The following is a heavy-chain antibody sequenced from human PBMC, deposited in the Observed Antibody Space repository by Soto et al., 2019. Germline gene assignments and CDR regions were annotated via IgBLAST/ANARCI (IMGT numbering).Heavy chain of an antibody. CDR3: AKDGDAAAAGYYFDY. D-gene: IGHD6-13*01. CDR1: GFTFSSYG. V-gene: IGHV3-30*18. J-gene: IGHJ4*02. CDR2: ISYNGNDK. Sequence: LRLSCAASGFTFSSYGMHWVRQAPGKGLEWVAVISYNGNDKYHADSVKGRFTVSRDNSKNTLYLQMNSLRPEDTAVYHCAKDGDAAAAGYYFDYWGQGTLVTVSS.